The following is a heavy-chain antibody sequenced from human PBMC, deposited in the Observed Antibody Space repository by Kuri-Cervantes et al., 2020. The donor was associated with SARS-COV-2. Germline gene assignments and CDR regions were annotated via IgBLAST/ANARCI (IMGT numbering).Heavy chain of an antibody. CDR1: GGTFSSYA. CDR2: IIPIFGTA. Sequence: SVKVSCKASGGTFSSYAISWVRQAPGQGLEWMGGIIPIFGTANYAQKFQGRVTMTRDTSTSTVYMELSSLRSEDTAVYYCARDTPFDFWSGYFLNPGWSEPSMDVWGQGTTVTVSS. CDR3: ARDTPFDFWSGYFLNPGWSEPSMDV. J-gene: IGHJ6*02. D-gene: IGHD3-3*01. V-gene: IGHV1-69*05.